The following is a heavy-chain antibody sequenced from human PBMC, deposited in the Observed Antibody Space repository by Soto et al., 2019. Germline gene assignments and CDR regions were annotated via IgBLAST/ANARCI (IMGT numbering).Heavy chain of an antibody. Sequence: SETLSLTCTVSGASITQYYWNWIRQSPGKGLEWIVSVSSTGSTVFNPSLTSRVTVSLDTSKNQFSLTLNSVTAADTAVYYCARSDGRYWGQGTLVTVSS. J-gene: IGHJ4*02. CDR1: GASITQYY. CDR2: VSSTGST. CDR3: ARSDGRY. V-gene: IGHV4-59*01.